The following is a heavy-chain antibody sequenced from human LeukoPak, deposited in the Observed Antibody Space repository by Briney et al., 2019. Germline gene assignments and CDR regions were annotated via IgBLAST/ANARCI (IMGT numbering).Heavy chain of an antibody. Sequence: QPGGSLRLSCAASGFTFSSYGMHWVRQAPGKGLEWVAVISYDGRNKYHADSVKGRFTISRDNSKNTLYLQMNSLRAEDTAFYYCARGLMGGYPHFDFWGQGILVTVSS. J-gene: IGHJ4*02. CDR1: GFTFSSYG. CDR3: ARGLMGGYPHFDF. D-gene: IGHD3-22*01. CDR2: ISYDGRNK. V-gene: IGHV3-33*05.